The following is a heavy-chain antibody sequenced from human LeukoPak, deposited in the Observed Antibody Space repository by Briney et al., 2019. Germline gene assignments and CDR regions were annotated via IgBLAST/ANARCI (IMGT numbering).Heavy chain of an antibody. CDR3: ARGYIVVVPARNRYYFDY. Sequence: ASVKVSCKASGYTFTSYDINWVRQATGQGLEWMGWMNPNSGNTGYAQKFQGRVTITRNTSISTAYMELSSLRSEDTAVYYCARGYIVVVPARNRYYFDYWGQGTLVTVSS. J-gene: IGHJ4*02. D-gene: IGHD2-2*01. CDR2: MNPNSGNT. V-gene: IGHV1-8*03. CDR1: GYTFTSYD.